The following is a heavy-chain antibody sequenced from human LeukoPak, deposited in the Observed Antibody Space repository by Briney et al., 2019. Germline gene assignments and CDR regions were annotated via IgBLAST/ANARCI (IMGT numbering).Heavy chain of an antibody. CDR3: AAVRSRHYYDSSAQIRAFDI. CDR1: GYTFTSYY. V-gene: IGHV1-46*01. CDR2: INPSGGST. D-gene: IGHD3-22*01. Sequence: GASVKVSCKASGYTFTSYYMHWVRQAPGQGLEWMGIINPSGGSTSYAQKFQGRVTMTRDTSTSTVYMELSSLRSEDTAVYYCAAVRSRHYYDSSAQIRAFDIWGQGTMVTVPS. J-gene: IGHJ3*02.